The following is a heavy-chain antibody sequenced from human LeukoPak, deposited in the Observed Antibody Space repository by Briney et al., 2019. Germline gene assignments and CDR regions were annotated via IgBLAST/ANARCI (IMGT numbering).Heavy chain of an antibody. V-gene: IGHV4-34*01. J-gene: IGHJ4*02. CDR1: GGSFSGYY. CDR2: INHSGST. Sequence: KTSETLSLTCAVYGGSFSGYYWSWIRQPPGKGLEWIGEINHSGSTNYNPSLKSRVTISVDTSKNQFSLKLSSVTAADTAVYYCARGNWYSSGWYFGGYWGQGTLVTVSS. D-gene: IGHD6-19*01. CDR3: ARGNWYSSGWYFGGY.